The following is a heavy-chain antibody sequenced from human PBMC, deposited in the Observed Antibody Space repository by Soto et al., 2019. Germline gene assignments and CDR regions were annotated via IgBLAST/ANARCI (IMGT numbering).Heavy chain of an antibody. D-gene: IGHD3-3*01. CDR1: GYTFTSYG. V-gene: IGHV1-18*01. CDR3: ARGYDFWSGYYPNFDY. CDR2: ISASNGDT. Sequence: QVQLVQSGVEVKKPGASVKVSCKASGYTFTSYGFSWVRQAPGQGLEWMGWISASNGDTNYAQKFQGRVAMTTDPSTSKGYKELRSMRSDDTAVYYCARGYDFWSGYYPNFDYWGQGTLVTVSS. J-gene: IGHJ4*02.